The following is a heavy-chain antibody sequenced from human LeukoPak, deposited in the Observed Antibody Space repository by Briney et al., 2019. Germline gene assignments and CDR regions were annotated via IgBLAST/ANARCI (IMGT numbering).Heavy chain of an antibody. V-gene: IGHV3-23*01. Sequence: PGGSLRLSCAASGFTFSDYAMSWVRQPPGKGLEWVSAIGGSGGTTYYADSVKGRFTISRDNSKNTLYLQMNSLSAEDTAVYYCAKESGYDYSLGDYWGQGTLVTVSS. CDR3: AKESGYDYSLGDY. J-gene: IGHJ4*02. CDR1: GFTFSDYA. D-gene: IGHD5-12*01. CDR2: IGGSGGTT.